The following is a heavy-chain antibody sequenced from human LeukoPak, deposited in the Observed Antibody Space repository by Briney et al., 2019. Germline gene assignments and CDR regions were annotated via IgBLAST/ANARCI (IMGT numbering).Heavy chain of an antibody. CDR3: ARVGDYYDSSGYQYFQH. J-gene: IGHJ1*01. D-gene: IGHD3-22*01. Sequence: SEALSLTCAVSGGSISSGGYSWSWIRQPPGKGLEWIGYIYHSGSTYYNPSLKSRVTISVDRSKNQFSLKLSSVTAADTAVYYCARVGDYYDSSGYQYFQHWGQGTLVTVSS. V-gene: IGHV4-30-2*01. CDR1: GGSISSGGYS. CDR2: IYHSGST.